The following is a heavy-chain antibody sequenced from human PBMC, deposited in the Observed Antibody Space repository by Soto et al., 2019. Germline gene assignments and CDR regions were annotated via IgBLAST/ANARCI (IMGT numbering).Heavy chain of an antibody. CDR3: AREHSSSWRFDY. D-gene: IGHD6-13*01. V-gene: IGHV1-8*01. J-gene: IGHJ4*02. CDR2: MNPNSGNT. CDR1: GYTFTSYD. Sequence: QVQLVQSGAEVKKTGASVKVSCKASGYTFTSYDINWERQATGQGLEWMGCMNPNSGNTGYAQKFQVRVTMTSNTSISTAYMELSSLRSEDTAVYYGAREHSSSWRFDYWGQGTLVTVSS.